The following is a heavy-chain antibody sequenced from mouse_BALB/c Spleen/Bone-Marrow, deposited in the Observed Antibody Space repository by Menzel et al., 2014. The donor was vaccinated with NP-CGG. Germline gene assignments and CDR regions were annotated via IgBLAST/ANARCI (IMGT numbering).Heavy chain of an antibody. CDR2: FHPYNDDT. J-gene: IGHJ3*01. Sequence: QVQLQQSGAELVKPGASVKMSCKAFGYTFTTYPIEWMKQNHGKSLEWIGNFHPYNDDTKYNEKFKGKAKLTVEKSSSAVYWELSRLKPYDVGVYYCTRGGGFAYWGQGTLVTVSA. V-gene: IGHV1-47*01. CDR3: TRGGGFAY. CDR1: GYTFTTYP.